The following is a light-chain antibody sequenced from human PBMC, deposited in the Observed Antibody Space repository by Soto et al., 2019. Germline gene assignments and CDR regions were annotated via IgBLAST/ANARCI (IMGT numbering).Light chain of an antibody. Sequence: EIVLTQSPATQSLSPGERATLSCRASQSVSSYLAWYQQKPGQAPRLLIYDASNRATGIPARFSGSGSGTDFTLTISSLEPEDFAVYYCQQRSNWPRFTFGPGTKVDIK. CDR3: QQRSNWPRFT. V-gene: IGKV3-11*01. J-gene: IGKJ3*01. CDR2: DAS. CDR1: QSVSSY.